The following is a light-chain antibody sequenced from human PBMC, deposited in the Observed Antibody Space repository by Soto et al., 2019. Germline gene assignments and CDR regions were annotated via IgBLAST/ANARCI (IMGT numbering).Light chain of an antibody. CDR3: QQRSNWPPIT. J-gene: IGKJ5*01. Sequence: EIVMTQSPATLSVSPGERATLSCWASQSVGSNLAWYQQKPGQAPRLLIHGTSTRATGIPDRFSGSGSGTGFTLTISSLQSEDFAIYYCQQRSNWPPITFGQGTRLDIK. V-gene: IGKV3-15*01. CDR1: QSVGSN. CDR2: GTS.